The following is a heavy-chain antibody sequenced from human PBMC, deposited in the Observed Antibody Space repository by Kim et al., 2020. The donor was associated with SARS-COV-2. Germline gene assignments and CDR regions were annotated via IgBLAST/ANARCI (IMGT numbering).Heavy chain of an antibody. V-gene: IGHV4-59*13. D-gene: IGHD3-10*01. J-gene: IGHJ4*02. Sequence: SETLSLTCTVSGGSISSYYWYWIWQPPGKGLEWMWYIYNSGSTNYNPTLTRRDTISVDTSKNKFSLTLSPVTAAVTAVSYCARETKYYYGSGGHIGVYFDYWGQGTLVTVSS. CDR3: ARETKYYYGSGGHIGVYFDY. CDR1: GGSISSYY. CDR2: IYNSGST.